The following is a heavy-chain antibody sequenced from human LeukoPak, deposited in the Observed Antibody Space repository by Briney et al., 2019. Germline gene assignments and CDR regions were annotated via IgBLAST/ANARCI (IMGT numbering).Heavy chain of an antibody. CDR3: ARDGGILYSSAWNDY. V-gene: IGHV3-48*03. CDR2: ISSSGRTR. CDR1: GLTFSSYE. Sequence: VGSLRLSCAASGLTFSSYELNWVRQAPGKGLEWVSYISSSGRTRKYADSVKGRFTISRDNAKNSLYLQMNSLRAEDTAVYYCARDGGILYSSAWNDYWGQGTLVTVSS. J-gene: IGHJ4*02. D-gene: IGHD6-25*01.